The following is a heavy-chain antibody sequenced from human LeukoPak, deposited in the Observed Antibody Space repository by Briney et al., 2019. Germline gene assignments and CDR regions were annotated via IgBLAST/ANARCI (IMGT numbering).Heavy chain of an antibody. D-gene: IGHD1-26*01. J-gene: IGHJ6*02. V-gene: IGHV3-66*01. CDR3: ARKGDSEIYYYYGMDV. Sequence: GGSLRLSCAASGFTVSSSYMSWVRQAPGKGLEWVSVIYSGGSTYYADSVKGRFTISRDNSKNTLYLQMNSLRAEDTAVYYCARKGDSEIYYYYGMDVWGQGTTVTVSS. CDR2: IYSGGST. CDR1: GFTVSSSY.